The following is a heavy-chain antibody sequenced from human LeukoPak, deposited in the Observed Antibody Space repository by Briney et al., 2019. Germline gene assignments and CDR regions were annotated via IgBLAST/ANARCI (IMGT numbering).Heavy chain of an antibody. D-gene: IGHD5-12*01. CDR3: ARQGRYGGYDGDAFDI. CDR1: GYSISSGYY. J-gene: IGHJ3*02. CDR2: IYHSGST. V-gene: IGHV4-38-2*01. Sequence: SETLSLTCAVSGYSISSGYYWGWIRQPPGKGLEWIGSIYHSGSTYYNPSLKSRVTISVDTSKNQFSLKLSSVTAADTAVYYCARQGRYGGYDGDAFDIWGQGTMVTVSS.